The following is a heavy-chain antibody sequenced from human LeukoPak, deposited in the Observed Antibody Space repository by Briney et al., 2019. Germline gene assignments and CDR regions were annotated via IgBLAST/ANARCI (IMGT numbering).Heavy chain of an antibody. D-gene: IGHD1-14*01. Sequence: GGSLRLSCAASAFTFRDFWMHWVRQVPGKGLEWVSHLNPEGTDTFYADSVKGRFTISRDNAKNTLYLQMSSLRAEDTAVYYCARDMWGTCDYWGQGALVTVSS. CDR1: AFTFRDFW. J-gene: IGHJ4*02. V-gene: IGHV3-74*01. CDR2: LNPEGTDT. CDR3: ARDMWGTCDY.